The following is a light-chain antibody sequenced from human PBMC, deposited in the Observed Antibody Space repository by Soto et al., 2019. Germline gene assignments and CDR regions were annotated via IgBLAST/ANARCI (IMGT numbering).Light chain of an antibody. CDR3: LTYNGPPLS. J-gene: IGKJ4*01. CDR1: QGLGNY. CDR2: SAS. Sequence: DMQMTQSPSSLSASVGDRVTITCRASQGLGNYLAWYQQKPGKAPKLLIYSASSLQSGVPSRFSGXXXXTXXXLTISGLQPEDVATYYCLTYNGPPLSLGGGTKVEI. V-gene: IGKV1-27*01.